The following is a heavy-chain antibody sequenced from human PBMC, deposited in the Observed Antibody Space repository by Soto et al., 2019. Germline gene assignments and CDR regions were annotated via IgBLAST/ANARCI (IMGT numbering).Heavy chain of an antibody. J-gene: IGHJ5*02. CDR1: GFIFSIFV. V-gene: IGHV3-30*18. CDR3: AKRTPQWLKYLFDP. CDR2: ISYDGNNK. Sequence: QVQLVESGGGVVQPGRSLRLSCAASGFIFSIFVMHWVRQAPGKGLEWVAIISYDGNNKYYADSVKGRFPISRDNSKNTLYLQMNSLRAEDTAVYCCAKRTPQWLKYLFDPWGQGTLVTVSS. D-gene: IGHD6-19*01.